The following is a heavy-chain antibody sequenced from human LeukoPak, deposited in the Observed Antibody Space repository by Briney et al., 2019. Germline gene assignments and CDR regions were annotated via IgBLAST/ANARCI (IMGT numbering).Heavy chain of an antibody. D-gene: IGHD2-2*01. J-gene: IGHJ6*02. CDR1: GFTFSDYY. Sequence: GGSLRLSCAASGFTFSDYYMSWIRQGPGKGLEWVSYISSSGSTIYYADSVKGRFTISRDNAKNSLYLQMNSLRAEDTAVYYCARFGYCSSTSCFRSDYYYGMDVWGQGTTVTVSS. CDR2: ISSSGSTI. CDR3: ARFGYCSSTSCFRSDYYYGMDV. V-gene: IGHV3-11*01.